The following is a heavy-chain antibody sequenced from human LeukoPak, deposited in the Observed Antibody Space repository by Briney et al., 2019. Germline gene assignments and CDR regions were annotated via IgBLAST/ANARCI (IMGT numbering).Heavy chain of an antibody. Sequence: SETLSLTCTVSGYSISSGYYWGWIRQPPGKGLEWIGSIYHSGSTYYNPSLKSRVTISVDTSKNQFSLKLSSVTAADTAVYYCARDPRNYDFWSGYYTTRVWYFDYWGQGTLVTVSS. J-gene: IGHJ4*02. V-gene: IGHV4-38-2*02. CDR1: GYSISSGYY. D-gene: IGHD3-3*01. CDR2: IYHSGST. CDR3: ARDPRNYDFWSGYYTTRVWYFDY.